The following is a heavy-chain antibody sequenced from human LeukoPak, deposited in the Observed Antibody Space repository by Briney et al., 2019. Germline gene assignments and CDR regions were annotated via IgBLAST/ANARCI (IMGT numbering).Heavy chain of an antibody. CDR2: IWYDGSNK. CDR1: GFTFSSYG. Sequence: GGSLILSCAASGFTFSSYGMHWVRQAPGKGLEWVAVIWYDGSNKYYADSVKGRFTISRDNSKNTLYLQMNSLRAEDTAVYYCARGHYYYDSSGYIDYLGQGILVTVSS. CDR3: ARGHYYYDSSGYIDY. D-gene: IGHD3-22*01. J-gene: IGHJ4*02. V-gene: IGHV3-33*01.